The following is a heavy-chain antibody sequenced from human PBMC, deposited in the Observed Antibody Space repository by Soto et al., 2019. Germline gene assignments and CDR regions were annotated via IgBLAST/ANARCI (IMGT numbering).Heavy chain of an antibody. J-gene: IGHJ6*02. D-gene: IGHD6-19*01. V-gene: IGHV3-30*18. CDR2: ISYDGNKK. CDR3: AKDLLFHSEGWYGADYYYYAMDV. CDR1: GSSFSRFG. Sequence: QVQVVESGGGVVQPGRSLRLSCAASGSSFSRFGMHWVRQAPGKGLEWVAVISYDGNKKYYADSVKGRFTISRDNSKSTLYLEMNSLRAEDAALYYCAKDLLFHSEGWYGADYYYYAMDVWGQGTTVTVSS.